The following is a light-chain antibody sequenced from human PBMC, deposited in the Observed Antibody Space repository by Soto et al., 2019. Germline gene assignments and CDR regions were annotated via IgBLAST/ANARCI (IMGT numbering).Light chain of an antibody. CDR1: SSDVGGYNY. CDR3: SSYTSSSTPYV. CDR2: DVS. Sequence: QSVLTQPASVSGSPGQSITISCTGTSSDVGGYNYVSWYQQHPGKAPKLMIYDVSNRPSGASNRFSGSKSGNTASLTISGLQAEDEADYYCSSYTSSSTPYVFGTGTKVPS. J-gene: IGLJ1*01. V-gene: IGLV2-14*01.